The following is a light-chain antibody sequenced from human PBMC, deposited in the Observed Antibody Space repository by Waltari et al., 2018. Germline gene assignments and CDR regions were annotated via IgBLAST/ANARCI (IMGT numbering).Light chain of an antibody. CDR1: SNAVGGFYY. Sequence: QSDLTQPASVSGSPGQSVTISCTATSNAVGGFYYVSWYQQHPGKAPRFMIYDVNKRPSGVSNRFSGSKSGNTASLTISGLQAEDEADYYCCSFRGDRTYLFGSGTRVTVL. CDR3: CSFRGDRTYL. V-gene: IGLV2-23*02. J-gene: IGLJ1*01. CDR2: DVN.